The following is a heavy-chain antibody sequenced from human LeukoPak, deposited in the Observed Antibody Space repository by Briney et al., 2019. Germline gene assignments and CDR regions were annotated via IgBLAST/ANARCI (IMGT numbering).Heavy chain of an antibody. CDR1: GFTVSSNY. D-gene: IGHD3-22*01. V-gene: IGHV3-66*01. Sequence: GGSLRLSYAASGFTVSSNYMSWVRQAPGKGLEWVSVIYSGGSTYYADSVKGRFTISRDNSKNTLYLQMNSLRAEDTAVYYCARSEWLLPDYWGQGTLVTVSS. CDR3: ARSEWLLPDY. CDR2: IYSGGST. J-gene: IGHJ4*02.